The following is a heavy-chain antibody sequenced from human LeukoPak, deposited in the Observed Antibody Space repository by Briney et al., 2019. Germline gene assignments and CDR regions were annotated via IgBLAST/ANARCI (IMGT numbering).Heavy chain of an antibody. D-gene: IGHD2/OR15-2a*01. CDR2: ISDIGII. CDR3: AGHHPRNTVDF. J-gene: IGHJ4*02. V-gene: IGHV4-59*08. Sequence: SETLSLTCTVSGGSISSYYGSWIRQPPGEGLEWIAYISDIGIINYNTSLKSRVTISLDTSKNQFSLKLSSVTAADTAVYYCAGHHPRNTVDFWGQGTLVTVSS. CDR1: GGSISSYY.